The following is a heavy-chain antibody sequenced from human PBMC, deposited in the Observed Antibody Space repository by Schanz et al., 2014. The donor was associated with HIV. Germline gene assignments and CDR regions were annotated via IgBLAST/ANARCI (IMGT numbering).Heavy chain of an antibody. CDR2: IIPIFDTT. D-gene: IGHD2-21*02. CDR3: ARTYTGDWSTGAD. V-gene: IGHV1-69*06. CDR1: GGTFSSSA. Sequence: VQLVQSGAEVKKPGSSVKVSCKASGGTFSSSAISWVRQAPRQGLEWMGGIIPIFDTTNYAQKFQGRVTITADKSTSTVYMDLSSLRSEDTAVYYCARTYTGDWSTGADWGQGTLVTVSS. J-gene: IGHJ4*02.